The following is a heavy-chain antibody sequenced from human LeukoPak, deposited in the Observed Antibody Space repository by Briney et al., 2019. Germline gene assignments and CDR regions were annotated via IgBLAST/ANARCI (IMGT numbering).Heavy chain of an antibody. D-gene: IGHD5-18*01. CDR3: AVVDTAVVTFDY. Sequence: GASVKVSCKASGYTFTGYYMHWVRQAPGQGLEWMGRINPNSGGTNYAQKFQGRVTMTRDTSISTAYMELSRLRSDDTAVYYCAVVDTAVVTFDYWGQGTLVTVSS. CDR1: GYTFTGYY. J-gene: IGHJ4*02. V-gene: IGHV1-2*06. CDR2: INPNSGGT.